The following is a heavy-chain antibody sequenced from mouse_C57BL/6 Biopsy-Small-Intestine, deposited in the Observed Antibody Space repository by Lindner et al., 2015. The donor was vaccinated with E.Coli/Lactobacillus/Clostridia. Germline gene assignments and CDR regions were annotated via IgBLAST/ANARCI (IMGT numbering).Heavy chain of an antibody. D-gene: IGHD2-3*01. CDR1: GYAFSNYW. CDR3: ASRYDTYALDS. Sequence: VQLQESGAELVKPGASVKISCKASGYAFSNYWVNWVQRRPGKGLEWIGQIYPGDGDANYNTKFKGKATLTADKSSSTAYMQLSSLTSEDSAVYFCASRYDTYALDSWGQGTSVTVSS. V-gene: IGHV1-80*01. CDR2: IYPGDGDA. J-gene: IGHJ4*01.